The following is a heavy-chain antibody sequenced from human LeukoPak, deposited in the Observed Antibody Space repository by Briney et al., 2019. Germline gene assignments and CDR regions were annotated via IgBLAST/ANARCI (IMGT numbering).Heavy chain of an antibody. J-gene: IGHJ4*02. D-gene: IGHD5-18*01. Sequence: GGSLRLSCAASGFTFSSYGMHWVRQAPGKGLEWVAVISYDGSNKYYADSVKGRFTISRDNVKNSLYLQMNSLRDEDTAVYYCTRSEDGYTYGYGYCGLGTLVTVSS. CDR3: TRSEDGYTYGYGY. CDR1: GFTFSSYG. V-gene: IGHV3-30*03. CDR2: ISYDGSNK.